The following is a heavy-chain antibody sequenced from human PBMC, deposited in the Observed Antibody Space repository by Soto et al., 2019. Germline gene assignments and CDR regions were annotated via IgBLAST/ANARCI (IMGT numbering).Heavy chain of an antibody. V-gene: IGHV2-5*02. CDR2: IYWDDDK. D-gene: IGHD3-10*01. CDR3: ALTYYGSGSYYNVRWFDP. J-gene: IGHJ5*02. CDR1: GFSLSTSGVG. Sequence: QITLKAPGPTLVKPTQTLTLTCTFSGFSLSTSGVGVGWIRQPPGKALEWLTLIYWDDDKRYSPSLKSRLTITKDTSKNQVVLTMTNMDPVDTATYYCALTYYGSGSYYNVRWFDPWGQGTLVTVSS.